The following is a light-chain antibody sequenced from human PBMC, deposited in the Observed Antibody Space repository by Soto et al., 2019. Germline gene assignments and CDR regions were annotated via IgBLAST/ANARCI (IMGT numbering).Light chain of an antibody. V-gene: IGKV4-1*01. CDR1: QSVLYSSNNKNY. CDR3: QQYYGTPPWP. Sequence: DILMTQSPDSLAVSLGERATINCKSSQSVLYSSNNKNYLAWYQQKPGQPPKLLIYWASTRESGVPDRFSGSGSGTDFTLTISSLQAADVAVYYCQQYYGTPPWPFGQGGKVDNK. CDR2: WAS. J-gene: IGKJ1*01.